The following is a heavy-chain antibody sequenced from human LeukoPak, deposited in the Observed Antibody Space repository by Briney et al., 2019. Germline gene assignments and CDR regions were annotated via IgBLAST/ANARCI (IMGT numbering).Heavy chain of an antibody. CDR2: IYYSGST. D-gene: IGHD2-15*01. J-gene: IGHJ3*02. V-gene: IGHV4-61*01. CDR1: GGFVSSPTYY. Sequence: SETLSLTCTVSGGFVSSPTYYWSWVRQPPGKGLEWIGYIYYSGSTIYNPSLKSRVTISVDKSRSQLSLKVDSVTAADSAVYYCARDCSGDGCYSRTLAIWGQGTMVIVSS. CDR3: ARDCSGDGCYSRTLAI.